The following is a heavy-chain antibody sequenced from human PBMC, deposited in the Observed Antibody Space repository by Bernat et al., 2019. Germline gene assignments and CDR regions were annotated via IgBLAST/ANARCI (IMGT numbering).Heavy chain of an antibody. J-gene: IGHJ6*02. CDR3: ARGNDYFGMDV. CDR1: GGSISSGGYS. Sequence: QLQLQESGSGLVKPSQTLSLTCAVSGGSISSGGYSWSWIRQPPGKGLEWIGYIYHSGSTYYNPSLKSRVTMSVDTSKKQVSLKLNSVTAADTAVYYCARGNDYFGMDVWGQGTTVTVSS. CDR2: IYHSGST. V-gene: IGHV4-30-2*01.